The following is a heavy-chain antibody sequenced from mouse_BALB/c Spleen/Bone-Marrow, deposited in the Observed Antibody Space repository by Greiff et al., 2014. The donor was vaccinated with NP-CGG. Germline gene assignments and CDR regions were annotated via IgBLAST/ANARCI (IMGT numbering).Heavy chain of an antibody. Sequence: QVQLQQSGAELVRPGTSVKVSCKASGYAFTNYWIEWVKQRPGQGLEWIGVINPGSGGANYNEKFKGKATLTADKSSSTAHMQLYSLTSDDSAVYFCARDGRITTEGFAYWGQGTLVTVSA. J-gene: IGHJ3*01. D-gene: IGHD2-4*01. V-gene: IGHV1-54*01. CDR3: ARDGRITTEGFAY. CDR2: INPGSGGA. CDR1: GYAFTNYW.